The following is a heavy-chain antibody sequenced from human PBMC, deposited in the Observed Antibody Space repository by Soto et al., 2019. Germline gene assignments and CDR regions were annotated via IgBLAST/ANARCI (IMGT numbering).Heavy chain of an antibody. J-gene: IGHJ5*02. CDR1: GYTFTSYA. D-gene: IGHD6-13*01. Sequence: ASVKVSCKASGYTFTSYAVHWVRQAPGQRLEWMGWINAGNGNTKYSQKFQGRVTITRDTSASTAYMELSSLRSEDTAVYYCARDWRIAAHNWFDPWGQGTLVTVSS. CDR3: ARDWRIAAHNWFDP. V-gene: IGHV1-3*01. CDR2: INAGNGNT.